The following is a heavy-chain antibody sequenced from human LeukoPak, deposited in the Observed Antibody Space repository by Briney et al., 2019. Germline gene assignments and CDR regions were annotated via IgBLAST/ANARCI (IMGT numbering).Heavy chain of an antibody. J-gene: IGHJ6*02. CDR1: GFTFSSYW. V-gene: IGHV3-7*01. CDR2: IKQDGSEK. D-gene: IGHD3-3*01. CDR3: ARVSVEFWSGYYNYCYYGMDV. Sequence: GGSLRLSCAASGFTFSSYWMSWVCQAPGKGLEWVANIKQDGSEKYYVDSVKGRFTISRDNAKNSLYLQMNSLRAEDTAVYYCARVSVEFWSGYYNYCYYGMDVWGQGTTVTVSS.